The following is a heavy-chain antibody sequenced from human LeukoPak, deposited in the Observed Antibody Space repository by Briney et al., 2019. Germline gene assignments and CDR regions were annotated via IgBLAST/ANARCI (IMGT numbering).Heavy chain of an antibody. CDR2: ISAYNGNT. Sequence: ASVKVSCKASGYTFTSYGISRVRQAPGQGLEWMGWISAYNGNTNYAQKLQGRVTMTTDTSTSTAYMELRSLRSDDTAVYYCARDRHDTLSRYGMDVWGQGTTVTVSS. J-gene: IGHJ6*02. CDR3: ARDRHDTLSRYGMDV. D-gene: IGHD3-9*01. V-gene: IGHV1-18*01. CDR1: GYTFTSYG.